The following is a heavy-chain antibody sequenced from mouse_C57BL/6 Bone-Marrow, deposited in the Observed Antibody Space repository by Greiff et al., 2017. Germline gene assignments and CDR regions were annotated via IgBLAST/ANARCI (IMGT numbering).Heavy chain of an antibody. J-gene: IGHJ3*01. CDR3: AREGYDTWFAY. D-gene: IGHD2-3*01. Sequence: QVQLQQPGAELVMPGASVKLSCKASGYTFTSYWMHWVKQRPGQGLEWIGEIDPSDSYTNYNQKFKGKSTLTVDKSSSTAYMQLSSLTSEDSAVYYCAREGYDTWFAYCGQGTVVTVTA. V-gene: IGHV1-69*01. CDR2: IDPSDSYT. CDR1: GYTFTSYW.